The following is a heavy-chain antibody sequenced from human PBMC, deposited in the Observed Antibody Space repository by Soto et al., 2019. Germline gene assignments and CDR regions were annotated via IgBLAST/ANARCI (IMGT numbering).Heavy chain of an antibody. V-gene: IGHV3-33*01. CDR3: ARDLWFGELYSYYYGMDV. D-gene: IGHD3-10*01. CDR1: GFTFSSYG. Sequence: QVQLVESGGGVVQPGRSLRLSCAASGFTFSSYGMHWVRQAPGKGLEWVAVIWYDGSNKYYAGSVKGRFTISRDNSKNPLYLQMNSMRAEDTAVYYCARDLWFGELYSYYYGMDVWGQGTTVTVAS. J-gene: IGHJ6*02. CDR2: IWYDGSNK.